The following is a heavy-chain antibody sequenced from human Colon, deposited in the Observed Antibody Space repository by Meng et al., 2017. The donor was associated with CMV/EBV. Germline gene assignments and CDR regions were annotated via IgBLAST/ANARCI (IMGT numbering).Heavy chain of an antibody. CDR2: INTNTGSP. D-gene: IGHD3-16*01. CDR3: ANSLGAGA. V-gene: IGHV7-4-1*02. Sequence: SVTVSCTASGYTFTNYHMHWVRQAPGQGLEWMGWINTNTGSPTYAQGLTGRFAFSLDTSVNTAFLQINKLQAEDTAMYHCANSLGAGAWGQGTLVTVSS. CDR1: GYTFTNYH. J-gene: IGHJ5*02.